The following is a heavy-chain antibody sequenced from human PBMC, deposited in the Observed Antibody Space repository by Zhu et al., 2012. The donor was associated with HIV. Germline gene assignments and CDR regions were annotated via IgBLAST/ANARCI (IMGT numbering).Heavy chain of an antibody. CDR1: GGSMSSHY. CDR2: VYSSGST. V-gene: IGHV4-59*11. Sequence: QVQLQESGPQLVKPSETLSLTCTVSGGSMSSHYWNWVRQPPGKGLQWIGYVYSSGSTKYNFSLKSRVAISLDMSKNQFSLNLSSVTTADTAVYYCARSVKGQLVFDSWGQGSPGHRLL. J-gene: IGHJ4*02. D-gene: IGHD1-1*01. CDR3: ARSVKGQLVFDS.